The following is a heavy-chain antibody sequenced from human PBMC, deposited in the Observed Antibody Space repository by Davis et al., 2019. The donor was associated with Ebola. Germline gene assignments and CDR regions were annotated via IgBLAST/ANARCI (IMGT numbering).Heavy chain of an antibody. V-gene: IGHV4-34*01. CDR3: ARRRLRDGYNSGTFDV. J-gene: IGHJ3*01. Sequence: MPSETLSLTCTVSGGSITSANYYWSWIRQPPGKGLEWIGEISHSGSTNYNPSLKSRVTISVDTSKNQFSLKLSSVTAAGTAVYFCARRRLRDGYNSGTFDVWGQGTMVTVSS. D-gene: IGHD5-24*01. CDR2: ISHSGST. CDR1: GGSITSANYY.